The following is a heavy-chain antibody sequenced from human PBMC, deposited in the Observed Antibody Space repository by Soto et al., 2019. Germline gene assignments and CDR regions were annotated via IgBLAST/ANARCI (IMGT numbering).Heavy chain of an antibody. CDR3: AREERYDYIGDY. J-gene: IGHJ4*02. CDR2: INAGNGNT. D-gene: IGHD3-16*01. CDR1: GYTFTRYA. V-gene: IGHV1-3*01. Sequence: ASVKVSCKASGYTFTRYAMHWVRQAPGQRLEWMGWINAGNGNTKYSQKFQGRVTITRDTSASTAYMELSSLRSEDTAVYYCAREERYDYIGDYWGQGTLVTVSS.